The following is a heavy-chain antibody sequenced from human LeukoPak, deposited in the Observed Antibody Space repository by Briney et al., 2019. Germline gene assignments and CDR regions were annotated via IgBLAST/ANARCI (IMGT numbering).Heavy chain of an antibody. V-gene: IGHV3-48*03. J-gene: IGHJ2*01. CDR3: ARDGGQQRVTWYFDL. CDR1: GFTFRSYD. CDR2: VSGSGSTI. D-gene: IGHD6-13*01. Sequence: GGSLRLSCVASGFTFRSYDMYRVRQAPGKGLEWVSYVSGSGSTIYYADSVKGRFTISRDNAKNSLYLQMSSLRAEDTALYYCARDGGQQRVTWYFDLWGRGTRVTVSS.